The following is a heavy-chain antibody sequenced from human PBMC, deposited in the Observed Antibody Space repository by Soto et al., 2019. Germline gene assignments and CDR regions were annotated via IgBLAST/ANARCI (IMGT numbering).Heavy chain of an antibody. CDR3: ARDPGGSGYALHT. J-gene: IGHJ3*01. D-gene: IGHD3-10*01. CDR1: GFTFSSDA. Sequence: QEQLVESGGGVVQPGRSLTLSCVASGFTFSSDAMHWVRRAPGKGLEWVAFIWNDGSNKYYADSVKGRFTISRDNSDNTLYLQKNSLRAEDTAVYFCARDPGGSGYALHTWGQGTMVTVSP. V-gene: IGHV3-33*01. CDR2: IWNDGSNK.